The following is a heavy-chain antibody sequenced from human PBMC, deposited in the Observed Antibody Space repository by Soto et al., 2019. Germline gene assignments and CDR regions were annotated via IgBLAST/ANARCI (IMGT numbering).Heavy chain of an antibody. J-gene: IGHJ4*02. D-gene: IGHD2-8*01. CDR3: ARDLTRSVCYDY. CDR2: ISAYNGNT. V-gene: IGHV1-18*01. CDR1: GYTFTSYG. Sequence: SVKVSCKASGYTFTSYGISWVRQAPGQGLEWMGWISAYNGNTNYAQKLQGRVTMTTDTSKSTAYMELRSLRSDDTAVYYGARDLTRSVCYDYWGQGTLVTVSS.